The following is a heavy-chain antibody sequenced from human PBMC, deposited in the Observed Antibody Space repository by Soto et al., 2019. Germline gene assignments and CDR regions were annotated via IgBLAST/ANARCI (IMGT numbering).Heavy chain of an antibody. D-gene: IGHD6-19*01. J-gene: IGHJ4*02. Sequence: ASVKVSCKASGYTFTSYGISWVRQAPGQGLEWMGWISAYNDNTNYAQKLQGRVTMTTDKSTSTAYMELSSLRSEDTAVYYCARDPGIAVAGRITHFDYWGQGTLVTVSS. CDR2: ISAYNDNT. CDR1: GYTFTSYG. CDR3: ARDPGIAVAGRITHFDY. V-gene: IGHV1-18*01.